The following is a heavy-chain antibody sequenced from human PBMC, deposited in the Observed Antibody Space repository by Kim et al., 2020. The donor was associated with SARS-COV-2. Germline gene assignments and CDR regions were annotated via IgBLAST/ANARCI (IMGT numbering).Heavy chain of an antibody. CDR3: ARNLLLRTVTTGYYYYYGMDV. V-gene: IGHV5-51*01. CDR2: IYPGDSDT. D-gene: IGHD4-17*01. CDR1: GYSFTSYW. Sequence: GESLKISCKGSGYSFTSYWIGWVRQMPGKGLEWMGIIYPGDSDTRYSPSFQGQVTISADKSISTAYLQWSSLKASDTAMYYCARNLLLRTVTTGYYYYYGMDVWGQGTTVTVSS. J-gene: IGHJ6*02.